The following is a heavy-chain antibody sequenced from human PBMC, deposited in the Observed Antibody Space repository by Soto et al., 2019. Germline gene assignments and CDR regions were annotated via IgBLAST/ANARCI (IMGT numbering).Heavy chain of an antibody. CDR3: ARGAYYYDSSGYYYGRRDFDY. CDR1: GYTFTSYA. V-gene: IGHV1-3*01. D-gene: IGHD3-22*01. CDR2: INAGNGNT. J-gene: IGHJ4*02. Sequence: QVQLVQSGAEVKKPGASVKVSCKASGYTFTSYAMHWVRQAPGQRLEWMGWINAGNGNTKYSQKFQGRVTITRDTSACTAYMELSSLRSEDTSVYYCARGAYYYDSSGYYYGRRDFDYWGQGTLVTVSS.